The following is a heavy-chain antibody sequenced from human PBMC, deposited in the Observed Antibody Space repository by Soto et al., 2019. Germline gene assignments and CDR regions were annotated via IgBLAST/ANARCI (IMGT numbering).Heavy chain of an antibody. CDR2: IIPIFGTA. V-gene: IGHV1-69*13. CDR3: ARGIVVVIPYWYFDL. Sequence: SVKVSCKASGGTFSSYAISWVRQAPGQGLEWMGGIIPIFGTANYAQKFQGRVTITADESTSTAYMELSSLRSEDTAVYYCARGIVVVIPYWYFDLWGRGTLVTVS. D-gene: IGHD3-22*01. CDR1: GGTFSSYA. J-gene: IGHJ2*01.